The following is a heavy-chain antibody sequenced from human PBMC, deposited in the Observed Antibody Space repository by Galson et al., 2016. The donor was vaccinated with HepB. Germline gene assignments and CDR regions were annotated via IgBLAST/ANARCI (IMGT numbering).Heavy chain of an antibody. CDR3: VTGPGHIEVLSASEEYFQH. Sequence: SLRLSCAASGFSFRIYGRHWVRQAPGKGLEWVAVIWYDGSKKYYADSVKGRFTVSRDNSKNMLYLQISSLRAEDTAVYHCVTGPGHIEVLSASEEYFQHWGQGTQVTVSS. J-gene: IGHJ1*01. D-gene: IGHD2-21*01. CDR1: GFSFRIYG. V-gene: IGHV3-33*01. CDR2: IWYDGSKK.